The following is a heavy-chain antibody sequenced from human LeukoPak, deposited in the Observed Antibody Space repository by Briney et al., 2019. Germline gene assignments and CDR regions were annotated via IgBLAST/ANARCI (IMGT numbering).Heavy chain of an antibody. Sequence: KASETLSLTCTVSGGSISSYYWSWIRQPAGKGLEWIGRIYTSGSTYYNPSLKSRVTISVDTSKNQFSLKLSSVTAADTAVYYCARVHYYDSSGYWRKGRPRGYYFDYWGQGTLVTVSS. J-gene: IGHJ4*02. CDR1: GGSISSYY. V-gene: IGHV4-4*07. CDR3: ARVHYYDSSGYWRKGRPRGYYFDY. D-gene: IGHD3-22*01. CDR2: IYTSGST.